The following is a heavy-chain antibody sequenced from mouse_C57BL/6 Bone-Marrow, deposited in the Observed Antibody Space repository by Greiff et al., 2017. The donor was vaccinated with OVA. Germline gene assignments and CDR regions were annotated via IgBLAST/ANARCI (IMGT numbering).Heavy chain of an antibody. V-gene: IGHV1-81*01. CDR2: IYPRRGNT. CDR3: ARGGDDGYYCCNY. CDR1: GYTFTSYG. Sequence: QVQLQQSGAELARPGASVKLSCKASGYTFTSYGISWVKQRTGQGLEWIGEIYPRRGNTYYNEKFKGKATLTADKSSSTAYMELRSLRSEDSAVSCCARGGDDGYYCCNYWYQGTTPTRSA. J-gene: IGHJ2*01. D-gene: IGHD2-3*01.